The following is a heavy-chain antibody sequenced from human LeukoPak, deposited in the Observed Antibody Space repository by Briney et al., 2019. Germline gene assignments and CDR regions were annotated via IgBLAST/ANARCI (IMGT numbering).Heavy chain of an antibody. Sequence: PSETLSLTCTVSGGSINSNNYSWGWIRQPPGKGQEWIGSIYPSRITYHNPSLTSRVTISVDTSKNQFSLKLSSVTAADTAVYYCARGSGSYLWWGQGTLVTVSS. CDR1: GGSINSNNYS. V-gene: IGHV4-39*07. D-gene: IGHD1-26*01. CDR3: ARGSGSYLW. CDR2: IYPSRIT. J-gene: IGHJ4*02.